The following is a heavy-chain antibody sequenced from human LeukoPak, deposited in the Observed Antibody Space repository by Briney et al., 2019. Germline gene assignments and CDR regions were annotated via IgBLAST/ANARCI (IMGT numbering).Heavy chain of an antibody. CDR3: AKDMRYSSSLRGSYHYYYGMDV. D-gene: IGHD6-6*01. V-gene: IGHV3-30*18. J-gene: IGHJ6*02. Sequence: GGSLRLSCAASGFTFSSYGMHWVRQAPGKGLEWVAVISYDGSNKYYADSVKGRFTISRDNSKNTPYLQMNSLRAEDTAVYYCAKDMRYSSSLRGSYHYYYGMDVWGQGTTVTVSS. CDR1: GFTFSSYG. CDR2: ISYDGSNK.